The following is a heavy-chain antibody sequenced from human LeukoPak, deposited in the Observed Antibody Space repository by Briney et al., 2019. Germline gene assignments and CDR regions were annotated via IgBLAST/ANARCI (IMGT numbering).Heavy chain of an antibody. D-gene: IGHD7-27*01. CDR1: GGSISSYY. J-gene: IGHJ4*02. CDR3: ARHGGPLTGIDY. Sequence: PSETLSLTYTVSGGSISSYYWSWIRRPPGKGLEWIGYIYYSGSTNYNLSLKSRVTISVDTSKNQFSLKLSSVTAADTAVYYCARHGGPLTGIDYWGQGTLVTVSS. CDR2: IYYSGST. V-gene: IGHV4-59*01.